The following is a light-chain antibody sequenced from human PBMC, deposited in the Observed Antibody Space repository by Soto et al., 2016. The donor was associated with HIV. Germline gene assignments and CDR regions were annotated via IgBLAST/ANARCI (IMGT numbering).Light chain of an antibody. CDR3: NSRGSGSDHWV. V-gene: IGLV3-19*01. Sequence: SSELTQDPAVSVALGQTVRITCQGDSLRYYYASWYHQKPGQAPILVISGKNNRPSGIPDRFSGSSSGNTASLTLTGAQAEDEGDYFCNSRGSGSDHWVFGGGTKLTV. CDR1: SLRYYY. CDR2: GKN. J-gene: IGLJ3*02.